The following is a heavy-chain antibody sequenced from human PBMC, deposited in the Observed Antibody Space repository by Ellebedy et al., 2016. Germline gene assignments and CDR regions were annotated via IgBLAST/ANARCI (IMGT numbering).Heavy chain of an antibody. CDR3: AREGRGVRFLEWSRPDY. V-gene: IGHV1-18*01. Sequence: ASVKVSXXASGYTFTSYGISWVRQAPGQGLEWMGWISAYNGNTNYAQKLQGRVTMTTDTSTSTAYMELRSLRSDDTAVYYCAREGRGVRFLEWSRPDYWGQGTLVTVSS. CDR2: ISAYNGNT. CDR1: GYTFTSYG. J-gene: IGHJ4*02. D-gene: IGHD3-3*01.